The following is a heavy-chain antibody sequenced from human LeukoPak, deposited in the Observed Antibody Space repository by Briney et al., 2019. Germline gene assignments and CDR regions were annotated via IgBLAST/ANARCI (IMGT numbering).Heavy chain of an antibody. J-gene: IGHJ4*02. D-gene: IGHD3-10*01. Sequence: GGSLRLSCAASGFTVSSNYMSWVRQTPGKGLEWVSSLYSAGNTYYADSVKGRFTISRDNSKNTLFLQMNSLRAEDTAVYYCAREKYGSGPQPFDYWGQGTLVTVSS. CDR2: LYSAGNT. V-gene: IGHV3-66*01. CDR1: GFTVSSNY. CDR3: AREKYGSGPQPFDY.